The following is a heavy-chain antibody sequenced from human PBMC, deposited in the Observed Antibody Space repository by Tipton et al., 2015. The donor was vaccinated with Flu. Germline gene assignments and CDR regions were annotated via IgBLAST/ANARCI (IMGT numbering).Heavy chain of an antibody. V-gene: IGHV3-23*01. J-gene: IGHJ4*02. CDR3: ATLRSYDSNGYPPIFDY. Sequence: SLRLSCEASVFTFTSHAMSWVRQAPGKGLEWVSTISGSGDKTYYADSVKGRLTISRDNSKNTVYLYMDSLRAEDTAVYYCATLRSYDSNGYPPIFDYWGQGTLVTVSS. D-gene: IGHD3-22*01. CDR2: ISGSGDKT. CDR1: VFTFTSHA.